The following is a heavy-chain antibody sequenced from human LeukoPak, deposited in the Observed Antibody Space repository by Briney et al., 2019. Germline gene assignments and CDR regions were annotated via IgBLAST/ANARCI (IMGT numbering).Heavy chain of an antibody. CDR3: ARGLGYCSSTSCLDELNWFDP. CDR1: GGSISSYY. J-gene: IGHJ5*02. CDR2: VYVSGST. V-gene: IGHV4-59*12. Sequence: SETLSLTCTVSGGSISSYYWSWIRQPPGKGLEWIGYVYVSGSTNYNPSLKSRVTMSVDTSKNQFSLKLSSVTAADTAVYYCARGLGYCSSTSCLDELNWFDPWGQGTLVTVSS. D-gene: IGHD2-2*01.